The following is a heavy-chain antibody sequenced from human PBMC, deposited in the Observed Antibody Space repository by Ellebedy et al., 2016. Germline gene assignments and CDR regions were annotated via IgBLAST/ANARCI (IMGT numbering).Heavy chain of an antibody. Sequence: GGSLRLSCAASGFTFSSSHMNWVRQAPGRGLEWVSYISGGGDTIYYADSVKGRFTISRDNAKKSLYLQLNSLRDEDTAVYYCARESSIPGDYRFDCWGQGTLVTVSS. D-gene: IGHD4-17*01. CDR3: ARESSIPGDYRFDC. CDR1: GFTFSSSH. J-gene: IGHJ4*02. V-gene: IGHV3-48*02. CDR2: ISGGGDTI.